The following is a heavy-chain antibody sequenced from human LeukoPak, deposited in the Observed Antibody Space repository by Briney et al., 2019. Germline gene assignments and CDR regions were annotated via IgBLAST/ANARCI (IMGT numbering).Heavy chain of an antibody. D-gene: IGHD3-10*01. V-gene: IGHV4-61*10. CDR3: ARDRVGALDY. CDR1: GDSISSGDYY. Sequence: SEALSLTCTVSGDSISSGDYYWSWIRQPAGTGLEWIGYIYYSGSTNYNPSLKSRVTISVDTSKNQFSLKLSSVTAADTAVYYCARDRVGALDYWGQGTLVTVSS. J-gene: IGHJ4*02. CDR2: IYYSGST.